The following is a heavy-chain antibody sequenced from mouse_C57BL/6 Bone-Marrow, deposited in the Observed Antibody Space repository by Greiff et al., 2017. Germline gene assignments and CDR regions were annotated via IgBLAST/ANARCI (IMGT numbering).Heavy chain of an antibody. V-gene: IGHV1-78*01. CDR2: IYPRDGST. CDR1: GYTFTDHT. D-gene: IGHD1-3*01. Sequence: VKLQESDAELVKPGASVKLSCKVSGYTFTDHTIHWMKQRPEQGLEWIGYIYPRDGSTKYNEKFKGKATLTADKSSSAAYMQLNSLTSEDSAVYFCARGQSKGYFDVWGTGTTVTVSS. CDR3: ARGQSKGYFDV. J-gene: IGHJ1*03.